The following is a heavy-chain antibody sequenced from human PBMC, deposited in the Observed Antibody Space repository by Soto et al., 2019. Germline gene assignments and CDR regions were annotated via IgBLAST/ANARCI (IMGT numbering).Heavy chain of an antibody. J-gene: IGHJ4*02. CDR2: ITVGTGNT. D-gene: IGHD3-22*01. CDR1: GFIFTSSS. Sequence: SVTVSCKASGFIFTSSSVQWVRQARGQRLEWIGWITVGTGNTNYAQKFQERVTITRDMSTSTAYMELSNLRSEDTAVYYCAAGDSSGYYGGWGQGTRVTVSS. V-gene: IGHV1-58*01. CDR3: AAGDSSGYYGG.